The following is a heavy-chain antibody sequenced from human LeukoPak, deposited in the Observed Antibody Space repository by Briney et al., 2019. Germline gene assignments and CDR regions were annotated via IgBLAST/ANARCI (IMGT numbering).Heavy chain of an antibody. CDR2: VSNNGIDK. CDR1: GFTFSSDG. J-gene: IGHJ4*02. D-gene: IGHD1-20*01. CDR3: AKGITRDSYYLDY. V-gene: IGHV3-30*02. Sequence: PGGSLRLSCAASGFTFSSDGIHWVRQAPGKGLEWVAFVSNNGIDKHYGDSVQGRFSISRDNSKNTLYLEMKSLRVEDTTMYYCAKGITRDSYYLDYWGQRTLVTVSS.